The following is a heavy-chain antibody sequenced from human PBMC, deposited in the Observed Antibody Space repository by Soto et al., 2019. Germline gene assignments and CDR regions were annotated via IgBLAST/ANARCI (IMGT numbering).Heavy chain of an antibody. CDR3: ARATGSKHPFAY. D-gene: IGHD2-2*01. CDR1: GFTFSNYW. Sequence: EVPLVESGGGLVQPGGSLRLSCAATGFTFSNYWMHWVRQGPGKGLVWVSRISTDGSSTTYADSVKGRFTISRDNAKNTLYLQMNSLRAEDTAVYYCARATGSKHPFAYWCQGSLVTVSS. V-gene: IGHV3-74*01. CDR2: ISTDGSST. J-gene: IGHJ4*02.